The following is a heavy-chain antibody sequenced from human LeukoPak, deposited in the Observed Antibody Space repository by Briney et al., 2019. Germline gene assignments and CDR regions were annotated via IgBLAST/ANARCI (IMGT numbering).Heavy chain of an antibody. CDR1: GGSVRRGNYY. V-gene: IGHV4-61*02. J-gene: IGHJ6*03. CDR2: IYTSGTT. CDR3: ARWSGSVTARNYYYMDV. D-gene: IGHD6-6*01. Sequence: SQTLSLTCTVSGGSVRRGNYYWTWIRQPAGSGLEWIGRIYTSGTTDYNPSLRTRVTISVDASRNQFSLNLSSVTAADTAVYYCARWSGSVTARNYYYMDVWGEGTTVTVSS.